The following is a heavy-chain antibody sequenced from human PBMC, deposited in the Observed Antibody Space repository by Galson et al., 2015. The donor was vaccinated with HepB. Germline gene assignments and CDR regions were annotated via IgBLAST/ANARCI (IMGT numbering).Heavy chain of an antibody. CDR1: GFTFSNYS. D-gene: IGHD3-22*01. V-gene: IGHV3-21*01. J-gene: IGHJ6*02. CDR2: ISASSSYI. Sequence: SLRLSCAASGFTFSNYSMDWVRQAPGKGLEWVSSISASSSYIYGESVKGRFTISRDNAKNSLYLQMNSLRAEDTAVYFCARGMTVVDSYGMDVWGQGTTVTVSS. CDR3: ARGMTVVDSYGMDV.